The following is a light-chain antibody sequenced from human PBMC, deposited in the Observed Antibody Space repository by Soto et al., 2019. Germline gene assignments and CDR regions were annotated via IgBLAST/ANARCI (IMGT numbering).Light chain of an antibody. J-gene: IGKJ5*01. CDR3: QQYNNWPPIT. Sequence: EIVITQAPATLSVSRGERATLSCRASQSVSSNLAWYQQKPGQAPRLLIYGASTRATGIPARFSGGGSGTEFTLTISSLQSEDFAVYYCQQYNNWPPITLGQGTRLEIK. CDR2: GAS. CDR1: QSVSSN. V-gene: IGKV3-15*01.